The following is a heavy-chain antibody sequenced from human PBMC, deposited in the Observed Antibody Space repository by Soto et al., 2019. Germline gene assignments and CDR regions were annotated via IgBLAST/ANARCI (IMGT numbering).Heavy chain of an antibody. CDR1: GYTFTSHG. V-gene: IGHV1-18*04. Sequence: QVQLVQSGAEVKKPGASVKVSCKASGYTFTSHGISWVRQAPGQGLEWMGWISANYGNTNYAEKFQGRVTMTTDISTSTAYMELRSLRSDDTAVYYCAREGDCSSTTCYRADYYYYGMDVWGQGTRVTVSS. D-gene: IGHD2-2*02. J-gene: IGHJ6*02. CDR2: ISANYGNT. CDR3: AREGDCSSTTCYRADYYYYGMDV.